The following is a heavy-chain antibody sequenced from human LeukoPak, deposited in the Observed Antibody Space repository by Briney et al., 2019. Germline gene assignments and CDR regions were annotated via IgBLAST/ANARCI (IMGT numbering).Heavy chain of an antibody. V-gene: IGHV3-53*01. J-gene: IGHJ4*02. D-gene: IGHD5-18*01. CDR2: IYSGATT. Sequence: GGSLRLSCAASGFTVSSNYMSWVRQAPGKGLEWVSVIYSGATTYYADSVKGRFTISRDSSKNTLYLQMNSLRAEDTAVYYCAREGYNFDYVYWGQGTLVTVSS. CDR1: GFTVSSNY. CDR3: AREGYNFDYVY.